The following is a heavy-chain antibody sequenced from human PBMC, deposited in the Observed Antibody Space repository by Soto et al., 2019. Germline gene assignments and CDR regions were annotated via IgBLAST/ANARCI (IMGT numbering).Heavy chain of an antibody. J-gene: IGHJ4*02. Sequence: GGSLRLSCAASGFTFSSYSMNWVRQAPGKGLEWVSSISSSSNYIYYADSVKGRFTISRDNAKNSLYLQMISLRAEDTAVYYCARRYSGYDLDYWGQGTLVTVSS. V-gene: IGHV3-21*01. D-gene: IGHD5-12*01. CDR2: ISSSSNYI. CDR1: GFTFSSYS. CDR3: ARRYSGYDLDY.